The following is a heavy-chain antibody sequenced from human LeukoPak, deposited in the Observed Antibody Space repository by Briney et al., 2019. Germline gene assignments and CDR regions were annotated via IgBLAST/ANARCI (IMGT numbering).Heavy chain of an antibody. CDR3: ARGDGFDYFDY. D-gene: IGHD5-24*01. J-gene: IGHJ4*02. V-gene: IGHV1-69*04. CDR2: IIPILGIA. CDR1: GGTFSSYA. Sequence: GASVKVSCKASGGTFSSYAISWVRQAPGQGLEWMGRIIPILGIANYAQKFQGRVTITADKSTSTAYMELSSLRSDDTAVYYCARGDGFDYFDYWGQGTLVTVSS.